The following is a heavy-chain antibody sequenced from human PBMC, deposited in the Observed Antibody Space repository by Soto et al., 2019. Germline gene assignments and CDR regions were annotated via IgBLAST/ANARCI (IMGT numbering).Heavy chain of an antibody. CDR2: IYYSGRT. Sequence: QVQLQESGPGLVKPSQTLSLTCPVSGGSISSGGYYWSCIRQHPGKGLEWIGYIYYSGRTYYGPYLKSRVTISVDTSKNKFSLKLSSVTAADTAVYYCARDNLGAASGWFYFDYWGQGTLVTVSS. CDR1: GGSISSGGYY. J-gene: IGHJ4*02. CDR3: ARDNLGAASGWFYFDY. V-gene: IGHV4-31*03. D-gene: IGHD6-19*01.